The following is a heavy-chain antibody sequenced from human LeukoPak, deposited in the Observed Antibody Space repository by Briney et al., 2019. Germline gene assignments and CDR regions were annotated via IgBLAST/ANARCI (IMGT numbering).Heavy chain of an antibody. CDR3: AKMGGPRWLQTYFDY. D-gene: IGHD5-24*01. CDR1: GFTFSSYA. CDR2: ISDAGANK. V-gene: IGHV3-30*01. J-gene: IGHJ4*02. Sequence: GGSLRLSCAASGFTFSSYAMHWVRQAPGMGLEWLAVISDAGANKYYADSVMGRFTISRDNSKNTLYLQMNSLTAEDTAVYYCAKMGGPRWLQTYFDYWGQGTLVTVSS.